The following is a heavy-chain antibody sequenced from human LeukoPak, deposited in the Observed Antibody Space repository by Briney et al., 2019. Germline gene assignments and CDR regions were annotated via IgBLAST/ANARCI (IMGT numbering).Heavy chain of an antibody. CDR3: ARDGKSLVFYDSSGHLHGPQPFDH. V-gene: IGHV3-33*08. CDR1: GFTFSSYA. J-gene: IGHJ4*02. Sequence: PGRSLRLSCAASGFTFSSYAMHWVRQAPGKGLEWVAVIWYDASNIYYADSVKGRFTISRDNSKNTLYLQMNSLRAEDTAVYFCARDGKSLVFYDSSGHLHGPQPFDHWGQGTLVTVSS. D-gene: IGHD3-22*01. CDR2: IWYDASNI.